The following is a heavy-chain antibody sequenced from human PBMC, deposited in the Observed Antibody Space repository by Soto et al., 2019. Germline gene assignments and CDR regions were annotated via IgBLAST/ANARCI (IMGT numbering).Heavy chain of an antibody. V-gene: IGHV3-9*01. CDR3: VKDESINWYSGHFRH. CDR2: INWNSGSI. CDR1: GFTFDDYA. D-gene: IGHD6-13*01. Sequence: GGSLRLSCAASGFTFDDYAMHWVRQVPGKGLEWVAGINWNSGSIGYADSVKGRFAISRDNSKNSLHLQMNSLRAEDTAFYYCVKDESINWYSGHFRHWGQGTLVTVSS. J-gene: IGHJ1*01.